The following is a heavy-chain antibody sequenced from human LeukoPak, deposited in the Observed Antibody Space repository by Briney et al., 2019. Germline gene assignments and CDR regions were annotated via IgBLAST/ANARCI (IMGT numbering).Heavy chain of an antibody. J-gene: IGHJ6*03. CDR3: ARRLGYCSGGSCYYYYMDV. D-gene: IGHD2-15*01. Sequence: GESLKISCKGSGYSFTSYRIGWVRQMPGKGLEWMGIIYPGDSDTRYSPSFQGQVTISADKSISTAYLQWSSLKASDTAMYYCARRLGYCSGGSCYYYYMDVWGKGTTVTVSS. CDR2: IYPGDSDT. V-gene: IGHV5-51*01. CDR1: GYSFTSYR.